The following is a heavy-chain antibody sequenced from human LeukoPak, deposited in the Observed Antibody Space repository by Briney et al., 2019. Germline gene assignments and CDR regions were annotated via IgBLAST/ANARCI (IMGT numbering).Heavy chain of an antibody. J-gene: IGHJ4*02. CDR1: GFTFSSYW. D-gene: IGHD3-16*01. CDR3: ARDNDYVWGSYD. V-gene: IGHV3-7*01. CDR2: IKKDGSEE. Sequence: GGSLRLSCAAPGFTFSSYWMSWVRQAPGKGLEWVANIKKDGSEEYYVDSVEGRFTISRDNAKNSLYLQMNSLRAEDTAVYYCARDNDYVWGSYDWGRGTLVTVSS.